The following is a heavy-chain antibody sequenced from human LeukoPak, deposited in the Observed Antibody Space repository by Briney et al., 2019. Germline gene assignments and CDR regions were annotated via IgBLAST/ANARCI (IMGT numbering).Heavy chain of an antibody. CDR3: ARGYCSSTSSPPGQPPWFDP. D-gene: IGHD2-2*01. CDR2: INHSGST. Sequence: SETLSLTCAVYGGSFSGYYWSWIRQPPGKGLEWIGEINHSGSTNYNPSLKSRVTISVDTSKNQFSLKLSSVTAADTAVYYCARGYCSSTSSPPGQPPWFDPWGREPWSPSPQ. V-gene: IGHV4-34*01. J-gene: IGHJ5*02. CDR1: GGSFSGYY.